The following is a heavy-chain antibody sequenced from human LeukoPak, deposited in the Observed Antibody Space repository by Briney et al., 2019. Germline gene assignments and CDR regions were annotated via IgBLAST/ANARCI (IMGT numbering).Heavy chain of an antibody. Sequence: PVASVKVSCKASGYTFTSYGISWVRQAPGQGLEWMGWISAYNGNTNYAQKLQGRVTMTTDTSTSTAYMELRSLRSDDTAVYYCARPVFTIFGVDTEPDAFDIWGQGTMVTVSS. CDR1: GYTFTSYG. CDR2: ISAYNGNT. D-gene: IGHD3-3*01. CDR3: ARPVFTIFGVDTEPDAFDI. J-gene: IGHJ3*02. V-gene: IGHV1-18*01.